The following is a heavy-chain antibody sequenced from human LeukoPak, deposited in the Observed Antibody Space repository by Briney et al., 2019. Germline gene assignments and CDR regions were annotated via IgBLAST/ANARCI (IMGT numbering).Heavy chain of an antibody. CDR1: GFIFRHYG. D-gene: IGHD4-11*01. Sequence: GGSLRLSCAASGFIFRHYGMHWVRQAPGKGLEWVAVIWSDGTNRYYADSVKGRFSINRDDSQKRVFLQMNSLRAEDTAVYYCARDAQRGFDYSNSLQYWGQGALVTVSS. J-gene: IGHJ4*02. CDR3: ARDAQRGFDYSNSLQY. CDR2: IWSDGTNR. V-gene: IGHV3-33*01.